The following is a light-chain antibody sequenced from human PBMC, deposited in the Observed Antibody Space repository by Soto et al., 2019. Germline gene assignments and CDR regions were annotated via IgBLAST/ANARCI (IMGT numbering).Light chain of an antibody. V-gene: IGLV2-23*01. CDR3: CSYAGSSTYV. J-gene: IGLJ1*01. CDR2: EGS. Sequence: QSVLTQPASVSGSPGQSITISCAGTSSDVGSYNLVSLFQQLLGNALKLMIYEGSKRLSGVSNRFSGSKSGNTASLTISGLQAEDEADYYCCSYAGSSTYVFGTGTKVTVL. CDR1: SSDVGSYNL.